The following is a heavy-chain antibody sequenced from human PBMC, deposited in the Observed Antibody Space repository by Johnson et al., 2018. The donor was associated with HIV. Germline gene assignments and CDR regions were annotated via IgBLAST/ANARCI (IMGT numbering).Heavy chain of an antibody. CDR2: LRYDGSNN. Sequence: VQLVESGGGVVQPGRSLRLSCAASGFTFSTYGMHWVRQAPGKGLEWVAFLRYDGSNNYSADSVKGRFTLSRDKSKNTLYLQMNSLRAEDTALYYCARGRYGRMTTVAAAAFDIRGQGTMVTVSS. J-gene: IGHJ3*02. V-gene: IGHV3-33*01. D-gene: IGHD4-23*01. CDR3: ARGRYGRMTTVAAAAFDI. CDR1: GFTFSTYG.